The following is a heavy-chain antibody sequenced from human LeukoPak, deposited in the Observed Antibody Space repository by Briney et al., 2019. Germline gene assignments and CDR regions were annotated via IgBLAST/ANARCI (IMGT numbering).Heavy chain of an antibody. J-gene: IGHJ6*03. CDR3: ARDFSSSSSVYYYYYMDV. V-gene: IGHV4-39*07. Sequence: PETLSLTCTVSGGSISSAGYYWGWVRQPPGRGLEWIGTIYYRGTTYYNPSLKSRLTISVDSSKNHFSLKLSSVTAADTAVYYCARDFSSSSSVYYYYYMDVWGKGTTVTVSS. CDR2: IYYRGTT. CDR1: GGSISSAGYY. D-gene: IGHD6-6*01.